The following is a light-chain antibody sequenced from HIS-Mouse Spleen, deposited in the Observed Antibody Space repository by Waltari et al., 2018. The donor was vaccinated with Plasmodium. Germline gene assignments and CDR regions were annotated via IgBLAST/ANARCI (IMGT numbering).Light chain of an antibody. CDR3: QQYNNWPFT. Sequence: EIVMTQSPATLSVSPGERATLSCRASQSVSSNLACYQQKPRQAPRLLIYGASTRATGIPAMIRGSGAGTEFTLTISSLQSEDFAVYYCQQYNNWPFTFGPGTKVDIK. V-gene: IGKV3-15*01. CDR1: QSVSSN. J-gene: IGKJ3*01. CDR2: GAS.